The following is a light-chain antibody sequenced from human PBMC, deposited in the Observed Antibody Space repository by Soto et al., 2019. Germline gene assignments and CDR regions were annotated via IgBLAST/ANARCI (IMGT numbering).Light chain of an antibody. V-gene: IGKV3-15*01. Sequence: EIVMTQSPASLSVSPGERATLSCRASQNVNSNLAWYQQKPGQAPRFLIYGASTRATGIPARFSGSGSGTEFTLTISSLQSEDFAVYYCQQYGSTRWTFGQGTKVEIK. CDR1: QNVNSN. J-gene: IGKJ1*01. CDR2: GAS. CDR3: QQYGSTRWT.